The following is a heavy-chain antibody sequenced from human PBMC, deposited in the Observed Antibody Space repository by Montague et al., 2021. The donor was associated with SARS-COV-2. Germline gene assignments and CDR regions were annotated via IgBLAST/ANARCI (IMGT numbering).Heavy chain of an antibody. CDR1: GASFGSSY. D-gene: IGHD1-14*01. Sequence: SETLSLTCTVSGASFGSSYWGWIRQSPGKGLEWIGYFYRVGSTDYNPSLKSRATISRDTSKNQFSLKVRSVTAADTAVYYCARETMTADAFDIWGQGTMVTVSS. CDR2: FYRVGST. J-gene: IGHJ3*02. V-gene: IGHV4-59*01. CDR3: ARETMTADAFDI.